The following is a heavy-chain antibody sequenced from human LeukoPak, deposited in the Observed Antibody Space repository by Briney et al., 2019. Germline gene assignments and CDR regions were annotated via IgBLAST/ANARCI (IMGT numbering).Heavy chain of an antibody. CDR3: AKAPVTTCRGAYCYPFDY. V-gene: IGHV3-30*02. D-gene: IGHD2-21*01. CDR2: ILYDGGNK. J-gene: IGHJ4*02. CDR1: GFTFSSYG. Sequence: GGSLRLSCAASGFTFSSYGVHWVRQAPGKGLEWVTFILYDGGNKYHADSVKGRFTISRDSSKNTLFLQMNRLRPKDAAVYYCAKAPVTTCRGAYCYPFDYWGQGTLVTVSS.